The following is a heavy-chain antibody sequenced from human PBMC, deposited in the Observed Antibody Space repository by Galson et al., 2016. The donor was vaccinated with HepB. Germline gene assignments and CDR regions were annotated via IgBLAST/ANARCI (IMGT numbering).Heavy chain of an antibody. CDR3: ASDDFKLARSAGMDV. V-gene: IGHV3-21*01. D-gene: IGHD3-3*02. CDR2: ISDTSSHT. J-gene: IGHJ6*02. CDR1: GSTFSGYD. Sequence: SLRLSCAASGSTFSGYDMNWVRQAPGKGLEWVSYISDTSSHTNYAESVKGRFTISRDNAKNSLYLQMNSLRVEDTAVYYCASDDFKLARSAGMDVWGQGTTVTVSS.